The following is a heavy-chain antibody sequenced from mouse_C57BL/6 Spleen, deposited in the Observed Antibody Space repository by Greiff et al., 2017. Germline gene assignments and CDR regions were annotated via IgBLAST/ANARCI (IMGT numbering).Heavy chain of an antibody. CDR1: GYTFTSYW. J-gene: IGHJ4*01. Sequence: QVQLQQPGAELVKPGASVKMSCKASGYTFTSYWITWVKQRPGQGLEWIGDIYPGSGSTNYNEKFKSKATLTVDTSSSTAYMQLSSLTSEDSAVYYCARKPGDGSSLGYAMDYWGQGTSVTVSS. V-gene: IGHV1-55*01. CDR3: ARKPGDGSSLGYAMDY. CDR2: IYPGSGST. D-gene: IGHD1-1*01.